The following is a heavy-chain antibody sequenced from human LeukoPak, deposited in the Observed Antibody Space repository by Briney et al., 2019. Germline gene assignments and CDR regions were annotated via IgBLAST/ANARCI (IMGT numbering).Heavy chain of an antibody. V-gene: IGHV4-39*07. CDR2: IYYSGST. J-gene: IGHJ4*02. CDR1: GGSISSSSYY. CDR3: ATDPYGDYYFDY. Sequence: SETLSLTCTVSGGSISSSSYYWGWIRQPPGKGLEWIGSIYYSGSTYYNPSLKSRVTISVDTSKNQFSLKLSSVTAADTAVYYCATDPYGDYYFDYWGQGTLVTASS. D-gene: IGHD4-17*01.